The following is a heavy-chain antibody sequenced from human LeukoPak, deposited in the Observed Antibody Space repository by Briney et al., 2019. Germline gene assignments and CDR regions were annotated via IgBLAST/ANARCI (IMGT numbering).Heavy chain of an antibody. D-gene: IGHD6-13*01. J-gene: IGHJ4*02. CDR2: INHSGST. Sequence: SETLSLTCAVYGGSFSGYYWSWIRQPPGKGLEWIGEINHSGSTNYNPSLKSRVTISVDTSKNQFSLKLSSVTAADTAVYYCASPFSSSWYLNYWGQGALVTVSS. CDR3: ASPFSSSWYLNY. CDR1: GGSFSGYY. V-gene: IGHV4-34*01.